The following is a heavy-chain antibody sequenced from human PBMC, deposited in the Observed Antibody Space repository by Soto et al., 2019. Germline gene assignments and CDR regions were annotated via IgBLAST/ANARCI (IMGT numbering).Heavy chain of an antibody. D-gene: IGHD5-12*01. Sequence: GGSLRLSCAASGFTFSSYSMNWVRQAPGKGLEWVSSISSSSSYIYYADSVKGRSTISRDNAKNSLYLQMNSLRAEDTAVYYCAIAQVADSSLDHWGQGILVTVPS. CDR3: AIAQVADSSLDH. J-gene: IGHJ4*01. V-gene: IGHV3-21*01. CDR2: ISSSSSYI. CDR1: GFTFSSYS.